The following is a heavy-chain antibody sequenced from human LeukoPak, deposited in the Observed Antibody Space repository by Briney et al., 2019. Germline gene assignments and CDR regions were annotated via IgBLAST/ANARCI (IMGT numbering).Heavy chain of an antibody. V-gene: IGHV3-30*18. CDR2: ISYDRSNK. D-gene: IGHD2-15*01. CDR3: AKDALPVVVGGYCHYDY. CDR1: GFTFSSYG. J-gene: IGHJ4*02. Sequence: GRSLRLSCAASGFTFSSYGMHWVRQAPGKGLEWVAVISYDRSNKYYADSVKGRFTISRDNSKNTLHLQMNSLRAEDTAVYYCAKDALPVVVGGYCHYDYWGQGTLVTVSS.